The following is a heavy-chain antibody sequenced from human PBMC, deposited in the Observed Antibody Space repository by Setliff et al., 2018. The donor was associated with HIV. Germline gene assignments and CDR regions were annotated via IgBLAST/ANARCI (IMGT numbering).Heavy chain of an antibody. CDR2: ISSRSSTI. Sequence: GGSLRLSCTASGFTFSDYYMSWIRQSPGKGLEWISYISSRSSTIYYADSVKGRFTISRDNAKNSLFLQMHSLRAEDTAVYYCARVADGYNSYFDYWGQGTVVTVSS. D-gene: IGHD5-18*01. J-gene: IGHJ4*02. CDR3: ARVADGYNSYFDY. CDR1: GFTFSDYY. V-gene: IGHV3-11*04.